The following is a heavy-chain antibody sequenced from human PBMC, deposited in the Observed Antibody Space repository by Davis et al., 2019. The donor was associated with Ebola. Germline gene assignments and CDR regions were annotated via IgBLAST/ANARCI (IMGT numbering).Heavy chain of an antibody. V-gene: IGHV3-20*04. J-gene: IGHJ4*02. D-gene: IGHD3-10*02. CDR3: ARDMFGINRVFDY. Sequence: GESLKISCAASGFTFDDYGMSWVRQAPGKGLEWVSGINWNGGSTGYADSVKGRFTISRDNAKNSLYLQMNSLRAEDTALYYCARDMFGINRVFDYWGQGTLVTVSS. CDR1: GFTFDDYG. CDR2: INWNGGST.